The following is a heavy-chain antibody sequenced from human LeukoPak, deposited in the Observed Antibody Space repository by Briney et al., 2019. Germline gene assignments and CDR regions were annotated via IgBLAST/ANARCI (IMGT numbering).Heavy chain of an antibody. Sequence: ASVKVSCKASGYTFTGYYMHWVRQAPGRGLEWMGWISAYNGNTNYAQKLQGRVTMTTDTSTSTAYMELRSLRSDDTAVYYCARTEIDFWSGYYIGYWGQGTLVTVSS. J-gene: IGHJ4*02. V-gene: IGHV1-18*04. CDR2: ISAYNGNT. D-gene: IGHD3-3*01. CDR1: GYTFTGYY. CDR3: ARTEIDFWSGYYIGY.